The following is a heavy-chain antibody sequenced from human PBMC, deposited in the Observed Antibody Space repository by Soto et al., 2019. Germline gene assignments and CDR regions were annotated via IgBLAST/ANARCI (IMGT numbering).Heavy chain of an antibody. CDR1: GFTFSSYG. D-gene: IGHD6-19*01. Sequence: GGSLRLSCAASGFTFSSYGMHWVRQAPGKGLEWVANIKQDGSEKYYVDSVKGRFTISRDNAKNSLYLQMNSLRAEDTAVYYCARDTFYSSGWYFLVSYFDYWGQGTLVTVSS. J-gene: IGHJ4*02. V-gene: IGHV3-7*03. CDR3: ARDTFYSSGWYFLVSYFDY. CDR2: IKQDGSEK.